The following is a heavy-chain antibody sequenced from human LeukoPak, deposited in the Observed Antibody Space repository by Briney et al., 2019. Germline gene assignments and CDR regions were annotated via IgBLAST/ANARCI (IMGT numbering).Heavy chain of an antibody. Sequence: QTGGSLRLSCAVSGFSVSNYWMSWVRQAPGKGLEWVANINQEGIEIYYVDSVKGRFTISRDSAKNSLYLQMNSLRAEDTAVYYCARDHYDFANGYYSDYWGQGTPVTVSS. J-gene: IGHJ4*02. V-gene: IGHV3-7*03. D-gene: IGHD3-3*01. CDR3: ARDHYDFANGYYSDY. CDR1: GFSVSNYW. CDR2: INQEGIEI.